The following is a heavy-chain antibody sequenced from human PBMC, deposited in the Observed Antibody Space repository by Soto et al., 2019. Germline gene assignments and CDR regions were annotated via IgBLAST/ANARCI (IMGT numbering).Heavy chain of an antibody. J-gene: IGHJ4*02. Sequence: PRLSCAASGFTFSSYSMNWVRQAPGKGLEWVSSISSSSSYIYYADSVRGRFTISRDNAKNSLYLQMNSLRAEDTAVYYCARDLARPYYYDSSGYYHDYWGQGTLVTVSS. CDR2: ISSSSSYI. CDR3: ARDLARPYYYDSSGYYHDY. V-gene: IGHV3-21*01. CDR1: GFTFSSYS. D-gene: IGHD3-22*01.